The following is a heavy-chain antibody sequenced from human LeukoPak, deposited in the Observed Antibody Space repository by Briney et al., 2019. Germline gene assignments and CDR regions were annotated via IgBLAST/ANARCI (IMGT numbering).Heavy chain of an antibody. CDR2: INHSGST. Sequence: KPSETLSLTCAVYGGSFSGYYWSWIRQPPGKGLEWIGEINHSGSTNYNPSLKSRVTISVDTSKNQFSLKLSSVTAADTAVYYCARIAQSASRIAAAGTEDYWGQGTLVTVSS. CDR1: GGSFSGYY. CDR3: ARIAQSASRIAAAGTEDY. V-gene: IGHV4-34*01. D-gene: IGHD6-13*01. J-gene: IGHJ4*02.